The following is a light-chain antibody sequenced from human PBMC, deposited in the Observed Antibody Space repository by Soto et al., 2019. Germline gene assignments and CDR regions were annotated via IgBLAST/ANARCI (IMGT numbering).Light chain of an antibody. CDR3: QQVNSYPIT. V-gene: IGKV3-15*01. CDR1: QSVSSN. J-gene: IGKJ5*01. CDR2: DAS. Sequence: EIVMTQSPATLSVSPGERATLSCRASQSVSSNLAWYQQKPGQAPRLLIYDASTRATDIPARFSGSYSGTEFTLTITSLQPEDFATYYCQQVNSYPITFGQGTRLEIK.